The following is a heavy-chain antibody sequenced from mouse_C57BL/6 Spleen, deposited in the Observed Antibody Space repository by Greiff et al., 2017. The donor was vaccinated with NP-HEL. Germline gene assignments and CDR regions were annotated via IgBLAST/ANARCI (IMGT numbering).Heavy chain of an antibody. Sequence: EVHLVESGGGLVKPGGSLKLSCAASGFTFSDYGMHWVRQVPEKGLEWVAYISSGSSTIYYADTVKGRFTISRDNAKNTLFLQMTILRSEDTAMYYCARNYYGSRNWGQGTLVTVSA. D-gene: IGHD1-1*01. CDR1: GFTFSDYG. J-gene: IGHJ3*01. V-gene: IGHV5-17*01. CDR3: ARNYYGSRN. CDR2: ISSGSSTI.